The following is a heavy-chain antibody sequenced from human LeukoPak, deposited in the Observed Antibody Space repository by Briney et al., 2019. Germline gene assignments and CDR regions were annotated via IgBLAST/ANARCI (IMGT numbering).Heavy chain of an antibody. Sequence: ASVKVSCKASGYTFTSSGISWVRQAPGQGLEWMGWISAHDGGTNYAQKLQGRVTMTTDTSTSTAYMELRSLRSDDTAVYYCAREYYYDSSGYYLDYWGQGTLVTVSS. D-gene: IGHD3-22*01. CDR2: ISAHDGGT. V-gene: IGHV1-18*01. CDR3: AREYYYDSSGYYLDY. J-gene: IGHJ4*02. CDR1: GYTFTSSG.